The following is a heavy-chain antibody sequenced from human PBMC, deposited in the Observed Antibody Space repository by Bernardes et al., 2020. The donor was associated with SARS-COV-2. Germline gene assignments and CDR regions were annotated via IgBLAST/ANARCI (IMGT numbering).Heavy chain of an antibody. J-gene: IGHJ1*01. Sequence: TLSLTCAVSGYSISTGYYWGWIRQPPGKGLECIASIYHAGRTYYNPSLKSRVTISVDTSKIQFSRRLSSVTAADTAISFCALVVPAALPRAEYFQHWGQGTLVTVSS. CDR3: ALVVPAALPRAEYFQH. D-gene: IGHD2-2*02. CDR1: GYSISTGYY. CDR2: IYHAGRT. V-gene: IGHV4-38-2*01.